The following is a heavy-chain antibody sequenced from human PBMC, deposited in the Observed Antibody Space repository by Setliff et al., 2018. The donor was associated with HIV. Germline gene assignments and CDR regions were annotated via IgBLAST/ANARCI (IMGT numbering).Heavy chain of an antibody. Sequence: GGSLRLSCAASGFTISNVWMTWVRQAPGKGLEWVGRIKIKTDGGTIDYAAPVKGRFTISRDDSRNTLYLQMNSMKSDDTATYYCVGHYYDPLTGYYVWFFDVWGRGTLVTVSS. J-gene: IGHJ2*01. CDR3: VGHYYDPLTGYYVWFFDV. D-gene: IGHD3-9*01. CDR1: GFTISNVW. V-gene: IGHV3-15*05. CDR2: IKIKTDGGTI.